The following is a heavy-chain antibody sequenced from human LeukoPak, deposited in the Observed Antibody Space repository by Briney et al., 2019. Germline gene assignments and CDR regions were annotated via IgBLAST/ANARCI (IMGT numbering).Heavy chain of an antibody. V-gene: IGHV4/OR15-8*01. J-gene: IGHJ5*02. CDR2: IYHSGSS. D-gene: IGHD5-18*01. CDR3: ARGRYSYGHGLYNWFDP. CDR1: GGSISSSYW. Sequence: PSETLSLTCVVSGGSISSSYWWTWVRQPPGRGLEWIGEIYHSGSSNYNPSLKSRVTISVDTSKNQFSLKLSSVTAADTAVYYCARGRYSYGHGLYNWFDPWGQGTLVTVSS.